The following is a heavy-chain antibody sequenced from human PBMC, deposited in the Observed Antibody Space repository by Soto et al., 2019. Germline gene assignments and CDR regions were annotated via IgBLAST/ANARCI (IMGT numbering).Heavy chain of an antibody. D-gene: IGHD3-3*01. CDR3: AREMEWGYYYGMDV. CDR1: GYTFTGYY. Sequence: GASVEVSCKASGYTFTGYYMHWVRQAPGQGLEWMGWINPNSGGTNYAQKFQGRVTMTRDTSISTAYMELSRLRSDDTAVYYCAREMEWGYYYGMDVWGQGTTVTVS. J-gene: IGHJ6*02. CDR2: INPNSGGT. V-gene: IGHV1-2*02.